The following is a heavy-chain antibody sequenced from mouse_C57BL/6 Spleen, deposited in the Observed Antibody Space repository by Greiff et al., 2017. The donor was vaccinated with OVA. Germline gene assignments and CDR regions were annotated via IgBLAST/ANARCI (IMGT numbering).Heavy chain of an antibody. V-gene: IGHV5-16*01. CDR1: GFTFSDYY. D-gene: IGHD2-2*01. J-gene: IGHJ4*01. Sequence: EVHLVESEGGLVQPGSSMKLSCTASGFTFSDYYMAWVRQVPEKGLEWVANINYDGSSTYYLDSLKSRFIISRDNAKNILYLQMSSLKSEDTATYYCARIYYGYGAMDYWGQGTSVTVSS. CDR2: INYDGSST. CDR3: ARIYYGYGAMDY.